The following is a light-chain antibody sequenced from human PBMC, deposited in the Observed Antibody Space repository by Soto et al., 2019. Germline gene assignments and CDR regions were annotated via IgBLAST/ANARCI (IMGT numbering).Light chain of an antibody. V-gene: IGKV1-5*01. J-gene: IGKJ2*01. CDR1: QSISSW. CDR3: QQYNTYPYT. Sequence: DIQMTQSPSTLSASVGDRVTITCRASQSISSWLAWYQQKPGKAPKLLIYAASRLESGVPSRFSGSESGTEFTLTISSLQPDDFVTYYCQQYNTYPYTFGQGTKVDIK. CDR2: AAS.